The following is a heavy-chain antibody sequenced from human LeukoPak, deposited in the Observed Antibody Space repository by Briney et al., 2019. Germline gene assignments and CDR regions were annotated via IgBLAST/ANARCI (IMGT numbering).Heavy chain of an antibody. CDR2: ISSSSSYI. CDR1: GLTYDDYG. D-gene: IGHD3-3*01. Sequence: PGGSLRHSCAASGLTYDDYGMSWVRQAPGKGLEWVSSISSSSSYIYYAGSVKGRFTISRDNSKNSLYLQMNSLRAEDTAVYYCARIGLIRFLEWYPSHDAFDIWGQGTMVTVSS. J-gene: IGHJ3*02. V-gene: IGHV3-21*01. CDR3: ARIGLIRFLEWYPSHDAFDI.